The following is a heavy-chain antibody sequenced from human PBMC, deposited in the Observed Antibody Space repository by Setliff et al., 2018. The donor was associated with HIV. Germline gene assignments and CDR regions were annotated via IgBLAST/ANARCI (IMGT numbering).Heavy chain of an antibody. Sequence: ASVKVSCKTSGDTFGNSAISWVRQAPGQGLEWMGWIGPRHADARIAQRFRGRVSLTRDTSISTAYMELGGLHSDDTALYYCARQLSNSLDFWGQGALVTVSS. CDR1: GDTFGNSA. D-gene: IGHD1-1*01. V-gene: IGHV1-2*02. CDR3: ARQLSNSLDF. CDR2: IGPRHADA. J-gene: IGHJ4*02.